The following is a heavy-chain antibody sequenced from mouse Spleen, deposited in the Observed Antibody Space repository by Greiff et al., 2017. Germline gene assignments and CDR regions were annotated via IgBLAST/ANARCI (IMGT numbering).Heavy chain of an antibody. Sequence: QVQLQQPGAELVRPGTSVKLSCKASGYTFTSYWMHWVKQRPGQGLEWIGVIDPSDSYTNYNQKFKGKATLTVDTSSSTAYMQLSSLTYEDSAVYYCSRDGYYFDYWGQGTTLTVSS. J-gene: IGHJ2*01. CDR3: SRDGYYFDY. V-gene: IGHV1-59*01. CDR1: GYTFTSYW. CDR2: IDPSDSYT. D-gene: IGHD2-3*01.